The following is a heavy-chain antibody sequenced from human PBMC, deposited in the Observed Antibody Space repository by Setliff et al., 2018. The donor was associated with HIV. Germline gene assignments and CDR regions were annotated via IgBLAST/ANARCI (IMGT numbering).Heavy chain of an antibody. V-gene: IGHV4-61*08. CDR3: ARAPSCADSWCYMYYYYYYGMDV. CDR2: IVDGGST. CDR1: GGSISSGGYY. D-gene: IGHD2-8*01. J-gene: IGHJ6*02. Sequence: ASETLSLTCAVSGGSISSGGYYWSWIRQSPEKGLEWIGEIVDGGSTNYSPSLKSRVTISLDTSKKQFSLRLNSVTAADTGVYYCARAPSCADSWCYMYYYYYYGMDVWGLGTTVTVSS.